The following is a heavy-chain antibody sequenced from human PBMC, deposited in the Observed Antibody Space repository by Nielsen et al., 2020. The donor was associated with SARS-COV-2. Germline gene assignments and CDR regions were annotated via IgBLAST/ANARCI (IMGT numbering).Heavy chain of an antibody. CDR2: INRGNYT. D-gene: IGHD3-16*01. CDR3: AKDLDPYRYYFYGMDV. V-gene: IGHV3-21*04. CDR1: GFTFSAYS. Sequence: GGSLRLSCAASGFTFSAYSLNWVRQAPGKGLEWVSFINRGNYTFYADSVKGRFTISRDNSKNTLYLQMNNLRAEDTAVYYCAKDLDPYRYYFYGMDVWGQGTTVTVSS. J-gene: IGHJ6*02.